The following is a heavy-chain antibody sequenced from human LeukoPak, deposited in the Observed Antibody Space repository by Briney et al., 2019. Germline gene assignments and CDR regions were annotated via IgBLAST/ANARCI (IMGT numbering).Heavy chain of an antibody. Sequence: GRSLRLSCAASGFTFSSYAMSWVRQAPGKGLEWVSAISGSGGSTYYADSMKGRFTISRDNSKNTLYLQMNSLRAEDTAVYYCAKDRVVVVPAATSARGYGMDVWGQGTTATVSS. J-gene: IGHJ6*02. CDR1: GFTFSSYA. CDR2: ISGSGGST. CDR3: AKDRVVVVPAATSARGYGMDV. V-gene: IGHV3-23*01. D-gene: IGHD2-2*01.